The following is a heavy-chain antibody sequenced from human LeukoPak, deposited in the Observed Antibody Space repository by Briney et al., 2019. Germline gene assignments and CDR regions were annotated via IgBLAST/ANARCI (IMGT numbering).Heavy chain of an antibody. D-gene: IGHD3-3*01. V-gene: IGHV1-2*02. CDR1: GYTFTGYY. Sequence: ASVKVSCKASGYTFTGYYMHWVRRAPGQGLEWMGWINPNSGGTNYAQKFQGRVTMTRDTSISTAYMELSRLRSDDTAVYYCALQVDYDFWSGYSFDPWGQGTLVTVSS. CDR2: INPNSGGT. J-gene: IGHJ5*02. CDR3: ALQVDYDFWSGYSFDP.